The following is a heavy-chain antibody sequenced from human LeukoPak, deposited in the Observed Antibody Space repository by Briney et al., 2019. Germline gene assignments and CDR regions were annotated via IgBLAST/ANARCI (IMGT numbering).Heavy chain of an antibody. J-gene: IGHJ4*02. CDR1: GYSFTSYG. D-gene: IGHD5-18*01. CDR2: ISTDNGNT. Sequence: WASVKVSCKASGYSFTSYGINWVRQAPGQGLEWMGWISTDNGNTGYAQNLQGRVTMTTDTSTSTAYMELRSLRSDDTAVYYCARGYSYGYGPLDYWGQGTLVTVSS. V-gene: IGHV1-18*01. CDR3: ARGYSYGYGPLDY.